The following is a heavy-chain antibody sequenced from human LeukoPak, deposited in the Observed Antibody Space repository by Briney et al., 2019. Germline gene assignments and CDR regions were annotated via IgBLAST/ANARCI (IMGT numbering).Heavy chain of an antibody. CDR2: ISGSGGST. D-gene: IGHD4-11*01. V-gene: IGHV3-23*01. CDR1: GFTFSSYA. Sequence: QSGGSLRLSCAASGFTFSSYAMSWVRQAPGKGLEWVSTISGSGGSTSYADSVKGRFTIPRDNSKSTLYLQMNSLTAEDTAVYYCARAKSGSNWLNWFDPWGQGTPVTVSS. CDR3: ARAKSGSNWLNWFDP. J-gene: IGHJ5*02.